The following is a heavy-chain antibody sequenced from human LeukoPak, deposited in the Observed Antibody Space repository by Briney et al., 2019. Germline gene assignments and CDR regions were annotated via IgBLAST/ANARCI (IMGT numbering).Heavy chain of an antibody. D-gene: IGHD5-18*01. CDR1: GVSISSYY. CDR2: IYYIGST. Sequence: SETLSLTCTVSGVSISSYYWSWIRQPPGKGLEWIGYIYYIGSTNYNPSLKSRVTISVDTSKNQFSLKLSSVTAADTAVYYCARGRYIYGPSWDWFDPWGQGTLVTVSS. J-gene: IGHJ5*02. CDR3: ARGRYIYGPSWDWFDP. V-gene: IGHV4-59*01.